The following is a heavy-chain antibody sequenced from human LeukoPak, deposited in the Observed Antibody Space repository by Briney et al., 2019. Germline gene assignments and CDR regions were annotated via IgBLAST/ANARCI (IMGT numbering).Heavy chain of an antibody. CDR1: GFTFSSYA. CDR3: ARDRPVGRTRGAFDI. CDR2: ISYDGSNK. J-gene: IGHJ3*02. V-gene: IGHV3-30-3*01. D-gene: IGHD3-10*01. Sequence: PGRSLTLSCAASGFTFSSYAMHWVRQAPGKGLEWVAVISYDGSNKYYADSVKGRFTISRDNSKNTLYLQMNSLRAEDTAVYYCARDRPVGRTRGAFDIWGQGTMVTVSS.